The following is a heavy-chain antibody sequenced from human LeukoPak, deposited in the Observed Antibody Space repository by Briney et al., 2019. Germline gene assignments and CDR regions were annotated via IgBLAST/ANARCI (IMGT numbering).Heavy chain of an antibody. D-gene: IGHD2-21*01. J-gene: IGHJ4*02. CDR1: GYTFTSYD. Sequence: SVKVSCKASGYTFTSYDINWLRQATGQGLEWRGWMNTNSGNTAYAQKFQGRVTMTRNNSISTAYMELSSLRSEDTAVYSCARGVLVFANDYWGQGTLVTVSS. CDR2: MNTNSGNT. CDR3: ARGVLVFANDY. V-gene: IGHV1-8*01.